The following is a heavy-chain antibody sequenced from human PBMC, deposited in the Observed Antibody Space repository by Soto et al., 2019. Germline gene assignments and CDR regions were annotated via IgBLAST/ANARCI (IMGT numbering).Heavy chain of an antibody. Sequence: QVQLQESGPGLVKPSETLSLTCTVSGGSISSYYWSWIRQPPGKGLEWIGYIYYSGSTHYNPSLKSRVTISVDTSKNQSSLKLSSVTAADTAVYYCARDAGNYYYYGMDVWGQGTTVTVSS. J-gene: IGHJ6*02. CDR1: GGSISSYY. CDR2: IYYSGST. CDR3: ARDAGNYYYYGMDV. V-gene: IGHV4-59*01.